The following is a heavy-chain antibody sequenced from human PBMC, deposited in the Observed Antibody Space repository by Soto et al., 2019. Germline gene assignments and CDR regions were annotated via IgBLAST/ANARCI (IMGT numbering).Heavy chain of an antibody. D-gene: IGHD3-16*01. CDR1: GGSISSYF. Sequence: PFETLSLTCTVSGGSISSYFWTWIRQPAGKGLEWVGRIYDTGSTNYNPSLKSRVSMSVDTSKNQFSLKLSSVTAADTAVYYCARLGTNGQTLDYWGQGTLVTVSS. J-gene: IGHJ4*02. CDR3: ARLGTNGQTLDY. V-gene: IGHV4-4*07. CDR2: IYDTGST.